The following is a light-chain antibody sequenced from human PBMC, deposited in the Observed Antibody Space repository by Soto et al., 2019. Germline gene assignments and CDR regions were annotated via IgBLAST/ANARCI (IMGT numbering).Light chain of an antibody. J-gene: IGLJ2*01. CDR1: SSDVGSYNL. Sequence: QSALTQPASVSRSPGQSITLSCTGTSSDVGSYNLVSWYQQHPGKAPKLMIYEGSKRPSGVSNRFSGSKSGNTASLTISGLQAEDEADYYCCSYAGSSTVVFGGGTKVTVL. V-gene: IGLV2-23*01. CDR2: EGS. CDR3: CSYAGSSTVV.